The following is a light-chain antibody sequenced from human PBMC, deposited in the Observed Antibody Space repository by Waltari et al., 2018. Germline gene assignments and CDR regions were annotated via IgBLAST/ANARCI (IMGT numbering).Light chain of an antibody. CDR3: HQRRNWPQT. CDR1: QRLGIY. V-gene: IGKV3-11*01. J-gene: IGKJ2*01. CDR2: DAS. Sequence: ETVLTQSPATLSLSPGGRATLSCRPSQRLGIYLAWYQQKPGQAPSLVIYDASTRATGIPARFSGSGSGTDFSLTISSLEPEDFAVYYCHQRRNWPQTFGQGTKLEIK.